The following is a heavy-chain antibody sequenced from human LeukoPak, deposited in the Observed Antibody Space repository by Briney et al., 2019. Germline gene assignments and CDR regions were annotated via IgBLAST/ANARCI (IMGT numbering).Heavy chain of an antibody. Sequence: GESLKISCKGSGYSFTSYWIGWVRQMPGKGLEWMRIIYPGDSDTRYSLSFQGQVTISADKSISTAYLQWSGLKASDTAMYYCARLRDDYFDYWGQGTLVTVSS. CDR3: ARLRDDYFDY. J-gene: IGHJ4*02. CDR1: GYSFTSYW. CDR2: IYPGDSDT. V-gene: IGHV5-51*01.